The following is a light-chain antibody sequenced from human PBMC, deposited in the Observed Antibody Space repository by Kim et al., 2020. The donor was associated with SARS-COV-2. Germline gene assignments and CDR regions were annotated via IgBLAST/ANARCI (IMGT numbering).Light chain of an antibody. J-gene: IGLJ3*02. CDR1: NTGRKS. Sequence: APGKAARINFGGNNTGRKSVHWCQQKPGQAPWRVIYSDNDRPAGIPERFSGSKSGNTATLTTSRVEAGDEADYYCQVWDSDSDHWVFGGGTQLTVL. CDR2: SDN. CDR3: QVWDSDSDHWV. V-gene: IGLV3-21*04.